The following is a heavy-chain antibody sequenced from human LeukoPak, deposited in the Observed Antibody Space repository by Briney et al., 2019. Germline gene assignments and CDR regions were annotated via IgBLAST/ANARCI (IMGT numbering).Heavy chain of an antibody. V-gene: IGHV4-59*01. CDR2: VYYSGST. CDR3: ARVRKEGPYSSAGDFDY. CDR1: GGSISSYY. J-gene: IGHJ4*01. D-gene: IGHD6-25*01. Sequence: SETLSLTCSVSGGSISSYYWSWIRQPPGKGLEWIGHVYYSGSTNYNPSLRSRVGMSVDTSKNHFSLNLSSVLAADTAVYFCARVRKEGPYSSAGDFDYWGHGILVTVSS.